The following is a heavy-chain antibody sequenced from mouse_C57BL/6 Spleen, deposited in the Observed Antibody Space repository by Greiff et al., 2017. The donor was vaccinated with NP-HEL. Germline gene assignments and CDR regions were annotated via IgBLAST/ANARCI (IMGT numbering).Heavy chain of an antibody. CDR2: IYPGDGDT. D-gene: IGHD1-1*01. J-gene: IGHJ1*03. CDR3: ARGSTVPHWYFDV. V-gene: IGHV1-82*01. Sequence: QVQLQQSGPELVKPGASVKISCKASGYAFSSSWMNWVKQRPGKGLEWIGRIYPGDGDTNYNGKFKGKATLTADKSSSTAYMQLSSLTSEDSAVYCCARGSTVPHWYFDVWGTGTTVTVSS. CDR1: GYAFSSSW.